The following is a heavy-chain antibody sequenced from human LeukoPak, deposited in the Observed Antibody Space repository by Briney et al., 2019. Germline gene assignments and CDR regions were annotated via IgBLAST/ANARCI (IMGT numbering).Heavy chain of an antibody. J-gene: IGHJ3*02. D-gene: IGHD5-18*01. CDR2: IVVGTGKK. CDR1: GFTFSGCA. V-gene: IGHV1-58*02. CDR3: AAGVGYTYGLSLGATALISDI. Sequence: ASVKVSCKASGFTFSGCAMQWLRQAGGQRLEWIGWIVVGTGKKDYAQRFQERVTITTDMTTRTAYMELSSLRSEDTAVYYCAAGVGYTYGLSLGATALISDIWGQGTKVTVSA.